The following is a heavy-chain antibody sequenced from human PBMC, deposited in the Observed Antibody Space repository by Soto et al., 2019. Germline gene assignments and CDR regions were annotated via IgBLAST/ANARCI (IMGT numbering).Heavy chain of an antibody. V-gene: IGHV4-34*01. CDR3: ARDAPGGY. J-gene: IGHJ4*02. CDR1: GGSFSGYY. Sequence: PSETLSLTCAVYGGSFSGYYWSWIRQPPGKGLEWIGEINHSGSTNYNPSLKSRVTISVDTSKNQFSLKLSSVTAADTAVYYCARDAPGGYWGQGTLVTVSS. CDR2: INHSGST. D-gene: IGHD2-8*01.